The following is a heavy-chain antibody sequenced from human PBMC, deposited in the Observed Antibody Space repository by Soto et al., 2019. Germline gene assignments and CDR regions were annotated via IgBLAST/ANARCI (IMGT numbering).Heavy chain of an antibody. CDR1: NDSISSYY. V-gene: IGHV4-59*01. CDR3: ARTTRMTTMIDY. D-gene: IGHD4-17*01. J-gene: IGHJ4*02. CDR2: VYYSGGT. Sequence: PSETLSLTCTVSNDSISSYYWSWIRQPPGKGLEWIGYVYYSGGTKYNPSLKSRLTMSLDMSKKQFSLRLTSVTAADTAVYLCARTTRMTTMIDYWGQGTQVTVSS.